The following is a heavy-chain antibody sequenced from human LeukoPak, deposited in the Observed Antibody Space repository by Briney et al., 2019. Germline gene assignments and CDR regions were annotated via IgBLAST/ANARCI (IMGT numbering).Heavy chain of an antibody. CDR3: AGSRAFNSGAFDP. V-gene: IGHV4-61*01. Sequence: SEALSLTCTVSGASVSSASYWTWIRQPPGKGVEWIAHIYNGVNTNYNPSLKSRVTISVDTSKNQFSLRLNSVTAADTAVYYCAGSRAFNSGAFDPWGQGSLVTVSS. D-gene: IGHD1-26*01. CDR2: IYNGVNT. J-gene: IGHJ5*02. CDR1: GASVSSASY.